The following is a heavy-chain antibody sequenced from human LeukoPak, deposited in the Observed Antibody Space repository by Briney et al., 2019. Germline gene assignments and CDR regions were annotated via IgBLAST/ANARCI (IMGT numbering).Heavy chain of an antibody. V-gene: IGHV4-39*01. J-gene: IGHJ4*02. CDR1: GGSISSSSYY. CDR2: IYYSGST. Sequence: SETLSLTCTVSGGSISSSSYYWGWIRQPPGKGLEWIGSIYYSGSTYYNPSLKSRVTISVDTSKTQFSLKLSSVTAADTAVYYCASQRGYYYDSSGSSTLFDYWGQGTLVTVSS. D-gene: IGHD3-22*01. CDR3: ASQRGYYYDSSGSSTLFDY.